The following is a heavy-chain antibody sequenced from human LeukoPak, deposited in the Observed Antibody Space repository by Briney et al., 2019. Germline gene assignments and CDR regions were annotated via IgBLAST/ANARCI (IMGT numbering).Heavy chain of an antibody. CDR3: ARDSARGYSYGYNAFDI. V-gene: IGHV1-46*01. D-gene: IGHD5-18*01. J-gene: IGHJ3*02. Sequence: ASVKVSCKASGYTFSNYYMHWVRQAPGQGLEWMGIINPGAGNARYAQKFQGRVTMTRDTSTSTIYMDLSSLRSEDTAVYYCARDSARGYSYGYNAFDIWGQGTMVTVSS. CDR2: INPGAGNA. CDR1: GYTFSNYY.